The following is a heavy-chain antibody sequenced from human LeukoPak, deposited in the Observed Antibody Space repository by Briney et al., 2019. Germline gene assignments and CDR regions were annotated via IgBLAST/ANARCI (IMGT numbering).Heavy chain of an antibody. CDR1: GFSLTTSGVG. CDR3: AHRKGGSWYEH. D-gene: IGHD6-25*01. J-gene: IGHJ5*02. CDR2: IYWDDDK. Sequence: SGPTLVKPTQTLTLTCTFSGFSLTTSGVGVVCIRQPPGKALEWLALIYWDDDKRLSPSLKTRLTINKDTSKNQVVLTMTNMDPVDTATYYCAHRKGGSWYEHWGQGTLVTVSS. V-gene: IGHV2-5*02.